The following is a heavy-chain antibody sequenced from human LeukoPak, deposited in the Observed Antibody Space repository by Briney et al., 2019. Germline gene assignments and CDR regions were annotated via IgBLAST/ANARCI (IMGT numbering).Heavy chain of an antibody. J-gene: IGHJ4*02. V-gene: IGHV4-39*01. CDR1: GGSISSSSAY. D-gene: IGHD5-18*01. CDR3: VSPRGFSYGYFDY. CDR2: IYYSKNT. Sequence: SETLCLTCTVSGGSISSSSAYWGWLRQPPGKGLDWIVSIYYSKNTYYNPSVKSRVTISADTSKNQFSLTLGSVSATDTAVYYCVSPRGFSYGYFDYWGQGTLVTVSS.